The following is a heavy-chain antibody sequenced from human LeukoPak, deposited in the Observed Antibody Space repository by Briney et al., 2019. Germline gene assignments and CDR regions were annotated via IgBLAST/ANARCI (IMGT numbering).Heavy chain of an antibody. J-gene: IGHJ4*02. CDR2: ISYDGSNK. Sequence: PGGSLRLSCAASGFTFSSYAMHWVRQAPGKGLEWVAAISYDGSNKKYADSVKGRFTISRDNSKNMLYLQMNSLRAEDTAVYYCARDSDYYGSGSYYPHWGQGTLVTVSS. D-gene: IGHD3-10*01. V-gene: IGHV3-30*04. CDR3: ARDSDYYGSGSYYPH. CDR1: GFTFSSYA.